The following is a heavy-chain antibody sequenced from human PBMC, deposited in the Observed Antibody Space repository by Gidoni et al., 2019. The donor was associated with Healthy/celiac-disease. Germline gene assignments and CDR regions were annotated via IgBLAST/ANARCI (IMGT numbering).Heavy chain of an antibody. CDR3: ARPLYDSSGYYSGYYYYGMDV. Sequence: EVQLVESGGGLVKPGGSLRLSCAASGFTFSSYSMTWVRQAPGKGLEWVSSISSSSSYIYYADSVKGRLTISRDNAKNSLYLQMNSLRAEDTAVYYCARPLYDSSGYYSGYYYYGMDVWGQGTTVTVSS. J-gene: IGHJ6*02. CDR1: GFTFSSYS. V-gene: IGHV3-21*01. CDR2: ISSSSSYI. D-gene: IGHD3-22*01.